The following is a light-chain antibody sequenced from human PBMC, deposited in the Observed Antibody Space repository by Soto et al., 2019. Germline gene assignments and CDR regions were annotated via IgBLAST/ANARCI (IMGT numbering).Light chain of an antibody. Sequence: GLQSGVPSRFSGSGSGTDFTLAISSLQPEDFATYYCQQTYNALAITFAQGTRLEIK. J-gene: IGKJ5*01. CDR3: QQTYNALAIT. V-gene: IGKV1-39*01.